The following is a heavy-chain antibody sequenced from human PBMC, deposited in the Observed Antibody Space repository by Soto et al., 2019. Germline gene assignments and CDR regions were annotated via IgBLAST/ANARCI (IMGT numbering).Heavy chain of an antibody. D-gene: IGHD2-15*01. J-gene: IGHJ3*02. CDR2: IVVGSGNT. V-gene: IGHV1-58*01. Sequence: SVKGSCNASGLSFRDSALRWVRQRRGRRLEWIGWIVVGSGNTNYAQDFQGRVTIKRDMSTDTVYMELSSLSSEDSAVFFCAADVLTYGNGGYFFDGFDTWGQGTKVTVSS. CDR3: AADVLTYGNGGYFFDGFDT. CDR1: GLSFRDSA.